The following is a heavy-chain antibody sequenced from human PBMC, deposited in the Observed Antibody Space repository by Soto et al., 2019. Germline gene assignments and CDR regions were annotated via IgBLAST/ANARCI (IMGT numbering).Heavy chain of an antibody. CDR1: GDSVSSNSAA. Sequence: SQTLSLTCAISGDSVSSNSAAWNWIRQSPSRGLEWLGRTYYRSKWYNDYAVSVKSRITINPDTSKNQFSLQLNSVTPEDTAVYYCARGNLYGIFGVVISYYYYGMDVWGQGTTVTVSS. CDR2: TYYRSKWYN. D-gene: IGHD3-3*01. J-gene: IGHJ6*02. V-gene: IGHV6-1*01. CDR3: ARGNLYGIFGVVISYYYYGMDV.